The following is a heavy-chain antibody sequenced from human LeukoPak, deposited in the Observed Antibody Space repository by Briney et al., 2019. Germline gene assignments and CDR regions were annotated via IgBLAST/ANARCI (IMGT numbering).Heavy chain of an antibody. V-gene: IGHV1-69*01. J-gene: IGHJ4*02. CDR1: GGTFSSYA. Sequence: EASVKVSCKASGGTFSSYAISWVRQAPGQGLEWMGGIIPIFGTANYAQKFQGRVTITADESTSTAYMELSSLRSEDTAVYYCARGVERYCSSTSCYEPAYWGQGTLVTVSS. D-gene: IGHD2-2*01. CDR2: IIPIFGTA. CDR3: ARGVERYCSSTSCYEPAY.